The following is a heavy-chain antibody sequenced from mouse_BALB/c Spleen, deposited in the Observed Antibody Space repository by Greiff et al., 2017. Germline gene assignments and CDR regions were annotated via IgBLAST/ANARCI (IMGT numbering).Heavy chain of an antibody. CDR2: IWGDGST. V-gene: IGHV2-6-7*01. J-gene: IGHJ4*01. CDR3: ARGGSSYDYAMDY. D-gene: IGHD1-1*01. CDR1: GFSLTGYG. Sequence: VKLMESGPGLVAPSQSLSITCTVSGFSLTGYGVNWVRQPPGKGLEWLGMIWGDGSTDYNSALKSRLSISKDNSKSQVFLKMNSLQTDDTARYYCARGGSSYDYAMDYWGQGTSVTVSS.